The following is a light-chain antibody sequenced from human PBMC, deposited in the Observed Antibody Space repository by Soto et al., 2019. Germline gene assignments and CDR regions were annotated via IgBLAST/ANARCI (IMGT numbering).Light chain of an antibody. CDR2: AAS. J-gene: IGKJ4*01. CDR3: QQSYTTAALS. CDR1: QSISSY. V-gene: IGKV1-39*01. Sequence: DIQMTQSPSSLSASVGDRVTITCRSSQSISSYLNWYQQKPGKAPKLLIYAASSLQSGVPSRFSGSGSGTDFTLTTSSLEPEDFATYDCQQSYTTAALSFGGGTKVDIK.